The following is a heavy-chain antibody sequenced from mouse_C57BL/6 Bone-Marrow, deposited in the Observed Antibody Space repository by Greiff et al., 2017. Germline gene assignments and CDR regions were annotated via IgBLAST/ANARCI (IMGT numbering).Heavy chain of an antibody. CDR3: ARELNWDGAMDY. Sequence: EVMLVESGGGLVQSGRSLRLSCATSGFTFSDFYMEWVRQAPGKGLEWIAASRNKANDYTTEYSASVKGRFIVSRDTSQSILYLQMNALRAEDTAMYYCARELNWDGAMDYWGQGTSVTVSS. CDR1: GFTFSDFY. D-gene: IGHD4-1*01. CDR2: SRNKANDYTT. V-gene: IGHV7-1*01. J-gene: IGHJ4*01.